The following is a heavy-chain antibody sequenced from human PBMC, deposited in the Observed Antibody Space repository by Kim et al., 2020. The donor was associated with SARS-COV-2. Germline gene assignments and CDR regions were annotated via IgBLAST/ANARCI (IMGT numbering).Heavy chain of an antibody. J-gene: IGHJ4*02. V-gene: IGHV4-39*07. CDR2: IHYTGNT. CDR1: GGSISSISYF. D-gene: IGHD5-18*01. Sequence: SETLSLTCTVSGGSISSISYFWGWIRQPPGKGLEWIASIHYTGNTYYNPSLKSRVTISVDTSKNHFSLKVSSVTAADTAVYYWARAWNTAMVNYWGQGTLVTVSS. CDR3: ARAWNTAMVNY.